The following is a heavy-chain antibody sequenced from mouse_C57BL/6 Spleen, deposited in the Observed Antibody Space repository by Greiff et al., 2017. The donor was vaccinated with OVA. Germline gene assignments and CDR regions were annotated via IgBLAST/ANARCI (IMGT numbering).Heavy chain of an antibody. CDR2: ISYDGSN. J-gene: IGHJ2*01. CDR3: ARSLTSLDY. Sequence: EVQVVESGPGLVKPSQSLSLTCSVTGYSITSGYYWNWIRQFPGNKLEWMGYISYDGSNNYNPSLKNRISITRDTSKNQFFLKLNSVTTEDTATYYCARSLTSLDYWGQGTTLTVSS. D-gene: IGHD4-1*01. V-gene: IGHV3-6*01. CDR1: GYSITSGYY.